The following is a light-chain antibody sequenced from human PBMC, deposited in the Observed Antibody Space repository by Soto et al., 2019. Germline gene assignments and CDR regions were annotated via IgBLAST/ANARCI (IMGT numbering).Light chain of an antibody. Sequence: DIVMTQSPDSLAVSLGERATINCKSSQSVLYSSNNKNYLAWYQQKPGQPPKLLIYWAYTRESGVPDRFSGSGSGTDFSLTIISLQAEDVAVYYCHHYFSPPYTFGQGTKLEIK. J-gene: IGKJ2*01. CDR2: WAY. CDR1: QSVLYSSNNKNY. V-gene: IGKV4-1*01. CDR3: HHYFSPPYT.